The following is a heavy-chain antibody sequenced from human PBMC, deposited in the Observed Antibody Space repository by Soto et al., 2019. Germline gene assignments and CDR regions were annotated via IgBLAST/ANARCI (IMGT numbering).Heavy chain of an antibody. CDR2: IYYSGST. J-gene: IGHJ5*02. CDR3: ERPLAYLHCFDT. V-gene: IGHV4-59*01. D-gene: IGHD2-21*01. Sequence: SETLSLTCTVSGGSISSYYWSWIRQPPGKGLEWIGYIYYSGSTNYNPSLKSRVTISVDTSKNQFSLKLSSVTAADTAVYYCERPLAYLHCFDTWGQGTLVTVSS. CDR1: GGSISSYY.